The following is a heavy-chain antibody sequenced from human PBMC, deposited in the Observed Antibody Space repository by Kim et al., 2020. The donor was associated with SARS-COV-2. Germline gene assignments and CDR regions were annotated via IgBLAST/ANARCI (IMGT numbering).Heavy chain of an antibody. CDR3: ARRCCGSVDY. V-gene: IGHV5-10-1*01. CDR2: YT. Sequence: YTHYSPSFQGHVTISADKSISTAYLQWSSLKASDTAMYYCARRCCGSVDYWGQGTLVTVSS. J-gene: IGHJ4*02. D-gene: IGHD2-15*01.